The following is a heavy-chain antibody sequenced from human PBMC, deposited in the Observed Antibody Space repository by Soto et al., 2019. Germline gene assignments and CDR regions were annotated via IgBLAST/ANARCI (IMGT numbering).Heavy chain of an antibody. CDR2: IKSKTDGGTT. J-gene: IGHJ6*02. D-gene: IGHD2-21*01. Sequence: GGSLRLSCAASGFTFSNAWMSWVRQAPGKGLEWVGRIKSKTDGGTTDYAAPVKGRFTISRDDSKNTLYLQMNSLRAEDTAVYYCARCGDYYYGMDVWGQGTTVTVSS. CDR1: GFTFSNAW. V-gene: IGHV3-15*01. CDR3: ARCGDYYYGMDV.